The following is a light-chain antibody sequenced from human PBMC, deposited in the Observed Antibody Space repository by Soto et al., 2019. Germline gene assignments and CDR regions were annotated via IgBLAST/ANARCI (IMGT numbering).Light chain of an antibody. J-gene: IGLJ2*01. Sequence: QSALTQPPSASGSPGQSVTISCTGTSSDVGGYNYVSWYQQHPGKAPKLMIYEVSKRPSGVPDRFSGSKSGNTASLTVSGLQAEDEADYYGSSDKGNKGVFGGGTKVTVL. CDR3: SSDKGNKGV. CDR2: EVS. CDR1: SSDVGGYNY. V-gene: IGLV2-8*01.